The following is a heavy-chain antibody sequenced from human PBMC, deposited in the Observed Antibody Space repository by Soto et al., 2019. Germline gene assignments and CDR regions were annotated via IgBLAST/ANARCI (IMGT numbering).Heavy chain of an antibody. CDR1: GGSISSSSYY. CDR2: IYYSGST. V-gene: IGHV4-39*01. CDR3: ASQYQLLGGFARYYGMDV. J-gene: IGHJ6*02. Sequence: SETLSLTCTVSGGSISSSSYYWGWIRQPPGKGLEWIGSIYYSGSTYYNPSLKSRVTISVDTSKNQFSLKLSSVTAADTAVYYCASQYQLLGGFARYYGMDVWGQGTKVTVSS. D-gene: IGHD2-2*01.